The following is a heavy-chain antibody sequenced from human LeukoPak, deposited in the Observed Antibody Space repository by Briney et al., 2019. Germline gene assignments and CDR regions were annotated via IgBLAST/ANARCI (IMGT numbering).Heavy chain of an antibody. D-gene: IGHD3-10*01. Sequence: APVKVSCKASGYIFTTYGISSVRQAPGQGLEWMGWISAYNGNTNYAQKFQGRVTMTTDTSTSTAYMELRSLRSDDTAVYYCARDSYQLLLGRNWFDPWGQGTLVTVSS. CDR3: ARDSYQLLLGRNWFDP. V-gene: IGHV1-18*01. J-gene: IGHJ5*02. CDR1: GYIFTTYG. CDR2: ISAYNGNT.